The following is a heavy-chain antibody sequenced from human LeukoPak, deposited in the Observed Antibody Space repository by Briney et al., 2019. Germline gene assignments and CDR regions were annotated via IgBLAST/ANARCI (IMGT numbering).Heavy chain of an antibody. Sequence: SETLSLTCTVSGGSISSTGYYWAWIRQPPGKGLEWIGNIYNSGSTYYAPSLKSRVTISVDKSKNQFSLKLSSVTAADTAVYYCARELEIGHTKDGEVWFDPWGQGTLVTVSS. CDR3: ARELEIGHTKDGEVWFDP. D-gene: IGHD5-24*01. CDR2: IYNSGST. V-gene: IGHV4-39*07. J-gene: IGHJ5*02. CDR1: GGSISSTGYY.